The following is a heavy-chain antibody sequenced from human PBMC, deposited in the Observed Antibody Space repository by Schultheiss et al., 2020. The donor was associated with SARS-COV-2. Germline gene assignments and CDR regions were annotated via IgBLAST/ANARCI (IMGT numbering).Heavy chain of an antibody. D-gene: IGHD3-16*01. CDR2: INPNSGGT. CDR1: GYTFTGYY. J-gene: IGHJ4*02. Sequence: ASVKVSCKASGYTFTGYYMHWVRQAPGQGLEWMGWINPNSGGTNYAQKFQGWVTMTRDTSTSTVYMELSSLRSEDTAVYYCAREYRGKDGLAGFDYWGQGTLVTVSS. CDR3: AREYRGKDGLAGFDY. V-gene: IGHV1-2*04.